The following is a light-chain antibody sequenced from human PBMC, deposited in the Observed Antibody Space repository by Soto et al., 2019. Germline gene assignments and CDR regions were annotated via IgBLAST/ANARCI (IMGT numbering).Light chain of an antibody. CDR1: QSVSSSY. CDR2: GAS. CDR3: QQYGSSPRT. J-gene: IGKJ1*01. Sequence: EIVLTQSPGTLSLSPGERATLSCRASQSVSSSYLAWYQQKPGRAPRLLIYGASSRATGIPDRFSGSGSGTDFTLTISRLEPEDFAVYYRQQYGSSPRTFGQGTKVDIK. V-gene: IGKV3-20*01.